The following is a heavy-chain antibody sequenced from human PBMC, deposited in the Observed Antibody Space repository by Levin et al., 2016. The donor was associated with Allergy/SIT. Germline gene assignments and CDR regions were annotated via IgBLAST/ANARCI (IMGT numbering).Heavy chain of an antibody. CDR3: AKTVKNNGWPYYFDY. V-gene: IGHV4-59*01. CDR2: VYYSGST. D-gene: IGHD6-19*01. Sequence: GSLRLSCTISSGSFSSFYWSWIRQPPGKGLEWIGYVYYSGSTTYNPSLKGRVTISVDTSQHQFSLNLNSVTAADTAVYYCAKTVKNNGWPYYFDYWGRGTLVTVSS. J-gene: IGHJ4*02. CDR1: SGSFSSFY.